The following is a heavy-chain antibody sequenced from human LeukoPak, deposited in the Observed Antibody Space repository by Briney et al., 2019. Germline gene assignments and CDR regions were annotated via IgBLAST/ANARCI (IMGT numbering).Heavy chain of an antibody. J-gene: IGHJ6*03. V-gene: IGHV4-59*08. CDR2: IYYSGST. D-gene: IGHD4-17*01. CDR3: ASYDYGDLRHYYYMDV. CDR1: GGSISSYY. Sequence: PSETLPLTCTVSGGSISSYYWSWIRQPPGKGLEWIGYIYYSGSTNYNPSLKSRVTISVDTSKNQFSLKLSSVTAADTAVYYCASYDYGDLRHYYYMDVWGEGTTVTVSS.